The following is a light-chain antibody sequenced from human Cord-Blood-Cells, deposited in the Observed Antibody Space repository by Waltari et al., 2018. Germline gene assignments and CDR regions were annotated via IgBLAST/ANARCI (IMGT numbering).Light chain of an antibody. CDR1: QSVSSSY. V-gene: IGKV3-20*01. CDR2: GAS. CDR3: QQYGSSPGT. Sequence: EIVLTQSPGTLSLSPGERATLSCRASQSVSSSYLAWYQQKPGQAPRLLVCGASSRATGIPDRFSGSGSGTDFTLTISRLEPEDFAGYYCQQYGSSPGTFGQGTKVEIK. J-gene: IGKJ1*01.